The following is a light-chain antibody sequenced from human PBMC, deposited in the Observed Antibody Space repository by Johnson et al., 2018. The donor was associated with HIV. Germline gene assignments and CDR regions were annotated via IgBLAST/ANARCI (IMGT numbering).Light chain of an antibody. Sequence: QSVLTQPPSVSAAPGQKVTISCSGSSSNIGNNYVSWYQQLPGTAPKLLIFDNNKRPSGIPDRFSASKSGTSATLAITGLQTGDEADYYCGTWDTSLGAQYVFGSGTKVTFL. CDR1: SSNIGNNY. CDR2: DNN. CDR3: GTWDTSLGAQYV. V-gene: IGLV1-51*01. J-gene: IGLJ1*01.